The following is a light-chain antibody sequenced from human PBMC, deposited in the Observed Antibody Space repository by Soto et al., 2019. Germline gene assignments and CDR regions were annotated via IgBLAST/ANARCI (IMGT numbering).Light chain of an antibody. CDR1: QGVSSY. Sequence: EIVLTQYPATLSLSPGERATLSCRASQGVSSYLAWYQQKPGQAPRLLIYDASHSATGIPARFSGSGPGTDFTLTIRSLEPEDFAVYYCQQRSNWPLCTFGPGTKVDSK. CDR2: DAS. J-gene: IGKJ3*01. V-gene: IGKV3D-11*01. CDR3: QQRSNWPLCT.